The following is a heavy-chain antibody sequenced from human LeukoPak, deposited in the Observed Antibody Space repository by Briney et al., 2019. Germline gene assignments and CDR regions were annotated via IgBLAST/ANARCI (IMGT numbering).Heavy chain of an antibody. V-gene: IGHV1-18*04. CDR2: ISAYNGNT. CDR1: GYSFTSYG. Sequence: ASVKVSCKASGYSFTSYGISWVRQAPGQGLDWVGWISAYNGNTNYAQKLQGRVTMTTDTSTSTAYMELRSLRSVDTAVYYCARSNGLLWFGEFDYWGQGTLVTVSS. CDR3: ARSNGLLWFGEFDY. J-gene: IGHJ4*02. D-gene: IGHD3-10*01.